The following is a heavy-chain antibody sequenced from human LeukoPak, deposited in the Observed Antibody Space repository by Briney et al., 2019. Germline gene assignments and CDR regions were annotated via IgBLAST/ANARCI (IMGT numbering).Heavy chain of an antibody. CDR2: ISGDGTET. J-gene: IGHJ4*02. Sequence: GGSLRLSCTASGLIFRNYAMTWVRQALRKGLEWVSTISGDGTETFYADSVKGRFTISRDNSKNTHYLQMSSLRAEDTGIYYCAKGGHYSFFDYWGQGTLVTVSS. CDR1: GLIFRNYA. V-gene: IGHV3-23*01. CDR3: AKGGHYSFFDY. D-gene: IGHD4-11*01.